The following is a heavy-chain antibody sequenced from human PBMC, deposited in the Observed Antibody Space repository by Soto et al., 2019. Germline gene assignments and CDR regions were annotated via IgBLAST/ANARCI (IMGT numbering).Heavy chain of an antibody. Sequence: QLQLQESGSRLVKASQTLSLTCAVSGGSISSGGFSCNWIRQPPGKGLEWIGYIYHSGSTYFNPSLKSRFTMSVDRSTNQFSLKLSSVTAADTAVYYCASRVSDYFDYWGQGTPVTVSS. V-gene: IGHV4-30-2*01. J-gene: IGHJ4*02. CDR3: ASRVSDYFDY. D-gene: IGHD6-19*01. CDR1: GGSISSGGFS. CDR2: IYHSGST.